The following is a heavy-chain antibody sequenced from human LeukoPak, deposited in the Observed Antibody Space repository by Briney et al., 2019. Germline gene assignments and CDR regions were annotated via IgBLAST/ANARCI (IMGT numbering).Heavy chain of an antibody. V-gene: IGHV3-21*01. D-gene: IGHD2-15*01. J-gene: IGHJ4*02. CDR3: ARDVVMVVAATAIGF. CDR2: ISSSSNYI. Sequence: PGGSLRLSCAASGFTFSAYSMNWVRQAPGKGLESVSFISSSSNYIYYADSVKGRFTVSRDNAKNSLYLQMNSLRAEDTAVYYCARDVVMVVAATAIGFWGQGTLVTVSS. CDR1: GFTFSAYS.